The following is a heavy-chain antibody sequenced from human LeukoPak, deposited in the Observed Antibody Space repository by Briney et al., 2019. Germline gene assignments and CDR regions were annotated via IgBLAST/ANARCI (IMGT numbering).Heavy chain of an antibody. D-gene: IGHD4-17*01. CDR2: ISDDGSSK. Sequence: GGSLRPSCAASGFTFSTYVIHWVRQAPGKGQEWVAFISDDGSSKHYADSVKGRFAISRDNSKNTLSLQMNSLRAEDTAVYYCASAYGDYLDHWAREPWSPSPQ. CDR3: ASAYGDYLDH. V-gene: IGHV3-30*09. CDR1: GFTFSTYV. J-gene: IGHJ4*02.